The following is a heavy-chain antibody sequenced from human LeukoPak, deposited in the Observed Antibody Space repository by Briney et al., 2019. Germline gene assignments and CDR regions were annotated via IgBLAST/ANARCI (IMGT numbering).Heavy chain of an antibody. V-gene: IGHV3-30*18. D-gene: IGHD3-16*01. Sequence: GGSLRLSCAASGFTFSSYGMHWVRQAPGKGLEWVAVISYDGSNKYYADSVKGRFTISRDNSKNTLYLQMNSLRAEDTAVYYCAKDGAYYYGMDVWGQGTTVTVSS. J-gene: IGHJ6*02. CDR2: ISYDGSNK. CDR1: GFTFSSYG. CDR3: AKDGAYYYGMDV.